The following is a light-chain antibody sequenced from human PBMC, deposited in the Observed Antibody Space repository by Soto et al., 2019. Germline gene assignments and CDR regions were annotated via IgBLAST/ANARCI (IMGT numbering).Light chain of an antibody. Sequence: EIVLTQSPATLSVSPGERATLSCRASQSVNNNLAWYQQRPGQAPRLLIYGASTRATVIPARFSGSGSGTEFTLTISSLQSQDFAVYYCQHYNNRLYTFGQGTKLEIK. CDR2: GAS. CDR1: QSVNNN. V-gene: IGKV3-15*01. CDR3: QHYNNRLYT. J-gene: IGKJ2*01.